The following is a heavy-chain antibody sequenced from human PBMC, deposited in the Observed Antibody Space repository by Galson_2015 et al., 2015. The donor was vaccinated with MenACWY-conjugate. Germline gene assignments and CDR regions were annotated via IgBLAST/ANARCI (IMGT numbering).Heavy chain of an antibody. CDR1: GFTFGSYG. J-gene: IGHJ4*02. CDR3: AKVLKIRAAAGHY. V-gene: IGHV3-30*18. Sequence: SLRLSCAASGFTFGSYGMHWVRQAPGKGREWVPDISYDVSNKYYTDTVKGRFTISRDSSKNTLYLQMNSLRAEDTAVYYCAKVLKIRAAAGHYWGQGTLVTVSS. CDR2: ISYDVSNK. D-gene: IGHD6-13*01.